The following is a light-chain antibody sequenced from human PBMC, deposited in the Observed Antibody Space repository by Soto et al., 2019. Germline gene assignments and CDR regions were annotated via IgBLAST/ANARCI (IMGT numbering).Light chain of an antibody. CDR2: EVN. V-gene: IGLV2-14*01. Sequence: QSALTQPASVSGSPGQSITISCTGTSSDVGGYDYVSWHQQHPGKAPNLMIYEVNTRPSGVSNRFSGPKSGNTASLTISGLQAEDEADYYCCSYTSSGAHVFGGGTKVTVL. CDR1: SSDVGGYDY. CDR3: CSYTSSGAHV. J-gene: IGLJ2*01.